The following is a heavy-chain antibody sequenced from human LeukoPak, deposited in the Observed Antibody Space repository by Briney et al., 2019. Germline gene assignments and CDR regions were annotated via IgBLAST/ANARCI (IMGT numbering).Heavy chain of an antibody. Sequence: SVKVSCKASGGTSSSYAISSVLQAPGQGLEWMGRIIPILGIANYAQKFQGRVTITADKSTSTAYMELSSLRSEDTAVYYCASLLRHIANPFDYWGQGTLVTVSS. D-gene: IGHD2-21*01. CDR3: ASLLRHIANPFDY. V-gene: IGHV1-69*04. CDR1: GGTSSSYA. CDR2: IIPILGIA. J-gene: IGHJ4*02.